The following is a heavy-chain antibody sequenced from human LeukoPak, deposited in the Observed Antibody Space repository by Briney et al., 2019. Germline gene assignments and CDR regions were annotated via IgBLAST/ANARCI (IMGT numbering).Heavy chain of an antibody. CDR1: GFIFSSYG. CDR3: LKVPGVGAIVWVDP. Sequence: PGGSLRLSCAASGFIFSSYGMHWVRQAPGKGLEWVALISHDEKNIYYADSVKGRFTISRDNSKNTLYLQMNSLRIEDPAVYYCLKVPGVGAIVWVDPWGERTLVPVAS. V-gene: IGHV3-30*18. CDR2: ISHDEKNI. J-gene: IGHJ5*02. D-gene: IGHD1-26*01.